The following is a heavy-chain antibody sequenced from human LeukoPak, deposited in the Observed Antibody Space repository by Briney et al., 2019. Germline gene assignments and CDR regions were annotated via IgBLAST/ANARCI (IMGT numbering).Heavy chain of an antibody. CDR3: ARSSYYYDSSYAFDI. J-gene: IGHJ3*02. V-gene: IGHV4-31*03. CDR1: GGSISSGGYY. Sequence: SETLSLTCTVSGGSISSGGYYWSWIRQHPGKGLEWIGYIYYSGSTYYNPSLKSRVTISVDTSKNQFSLKLSSVTAADTAVYYCARSSYYYDSSYAFDIWGQGTMVTVSS. D-gene: IGHD3-22*01. CDR2: IYYSGST.